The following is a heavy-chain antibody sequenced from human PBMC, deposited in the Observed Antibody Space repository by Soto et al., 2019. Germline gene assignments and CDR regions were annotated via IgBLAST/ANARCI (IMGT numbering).Heavy chain of an antibody. Sequence: QVQLVQSGAEVKEPGSSVKVPCQTSGGTFSSNGLSRVRQAPGQGPEWVGGIIPIFDLVTYAQKFQGRVTITADESTNTDYMDLSSLRSEDTAVYYCARNREGYYFDYWGQGTLVTVSS. CDR3: ARNREGYYFDY. V-gene: IGHV1-69*12. CDR1: GGTFSSNG. CDR2: IIPIFDLV. J-gene: IGHJ4*02.